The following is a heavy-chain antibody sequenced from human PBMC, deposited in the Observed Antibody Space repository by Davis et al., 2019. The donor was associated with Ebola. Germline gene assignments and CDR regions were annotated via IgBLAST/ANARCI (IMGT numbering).Heavy chain of an antibody. Sequence: GSLRLSCTVSGGSISTYYWSWIRQPPGKGLEWIGYIYYSGSTNYNPSLKSRVTISVDTSKNQFSLKLSSVTAADTGVYYCARAAVRNWLDTWGQGTLVTVSS. J-gene: IGHJ5*02. CDR3: ARAAVRNWLDT. CDR2: IYYSGST. CDR1: GGSISTYY. D-gene: IGHD6-13*01. V-gene: IGHV4-59*01.